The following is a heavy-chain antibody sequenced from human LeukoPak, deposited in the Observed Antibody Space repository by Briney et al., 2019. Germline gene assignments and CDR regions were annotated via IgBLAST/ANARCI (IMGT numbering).Heavy chain of an antibody. J-gene: IGHJ4*02. V-gene: IGHV3-7*05. Sequence: WGSLTLSCVASGFTFRSYWMNWVRQAPGKGLEWVANIKQDGSEKYYVDSVKGRFTISRDNAKSSLYLQMNSLRAEDTAVYYCARGGTYYYHYFDYWGQGTLVTVSS. D-gene: IGHD1-26*01. CDR3: ARGGTYYYHYFDY. CDR1: GFTFRSYW. CDR2: IKQDGSEK.